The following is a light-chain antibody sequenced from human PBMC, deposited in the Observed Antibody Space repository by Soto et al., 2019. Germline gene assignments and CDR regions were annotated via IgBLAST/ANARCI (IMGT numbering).Light chain of an antibody. V-gene: IGKV3-15*01. CDR2: GAS. CDR1: QSVSTN. J-gene: IGKJ1*01. CDR3: QHYHDWPPRT. Sequence: EIVMTQSPATLSGSPVERVTLSCMASQSVSTNVAWYQQKPGQAPRLLLYGASTRATGLPARFSGSGSGTEFTLTISSLQSEDFAVYYCQHYHDWPPRTFGQGTKVDIK.